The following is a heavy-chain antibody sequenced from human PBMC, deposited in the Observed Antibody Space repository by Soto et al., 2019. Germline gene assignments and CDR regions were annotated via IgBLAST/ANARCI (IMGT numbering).Heavy chain of an antibody. V-gene: IGHV4-59*08. CDR3: ARLNTYYYDSSGYYFGLNYFDY. J-gene: IGHJ4*02. Sequence: PSETLSLTCTVSGGSISSYYWSWIRQPPGKGLEWIGYIYYSGSTNYNPSLKSRVTISVDTSKNQFSLKLSSVTAADTAVYYCARLNTYYYDSSGYYFGLNYFDYWGQGTLVTVSS. CDR1: GGSISSYY. CDR2: IYYSGST. D-gene: IGHD3-22*01.